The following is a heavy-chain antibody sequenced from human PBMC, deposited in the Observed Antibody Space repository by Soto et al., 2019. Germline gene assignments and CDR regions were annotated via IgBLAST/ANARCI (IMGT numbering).Heavy chain of an antibody. D-gene: IGHD2-2*01. CDR3: AREVVVVPAATQYYFDY. CDR1: GYTFTGYY. V-gene: IGHV1-2*04. Sequence: QVQLVQSGAEVKKPGASVKVSCKASGYTFTGYYMHWVRQAPGQGLEWMGWINPNSGGTNYAQKFQGWVTMTRGASISTAYMELSRLRSDDTAVYYCAREVVVVPAATQYYFDYWGQGTLVTVSS. CDR2: INPNSGGT. J-gene: IGHJ4*02.